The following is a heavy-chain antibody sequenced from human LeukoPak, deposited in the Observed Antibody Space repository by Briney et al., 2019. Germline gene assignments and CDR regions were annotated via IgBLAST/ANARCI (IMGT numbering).Heavy chain of an antibody. CDR3: ARDLEGAMSPFDY. J-gene: IGHJ4*02. CDR1: GGTFSSYA. V-gene: IGHV1-69*04. D-gene: IGHD1-26*01. CDR2: IIPILGLA. Sequence: ASVKVSCKASGGTFSSYAISWVRQAPGQGLEWMGRIIPILGLANYAQKFQGRVTITADKSTSTAYMELSSLRSEDTAVYYCARDLEGAMSPFDYWGQGTLVTVSS.